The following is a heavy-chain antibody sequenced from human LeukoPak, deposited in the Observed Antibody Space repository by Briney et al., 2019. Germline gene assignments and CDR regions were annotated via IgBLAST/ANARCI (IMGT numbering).Heavy chain of an antibody. Sequence: ASVKVSCKASGYTFTGYYMHWVRQAPGQGLEWMGWINPNSGGTNYAQKFQGRVTMTRDTSISTAYMELSRLRSDDTAVYYCARDGIVGATNPSEYYYYMDVWGKGTTVTVSS. J-gene: IGHJ6*03. D-gene: IGHD1-26*01. CDR2: INPNSGGT. CDR1: GYTFTGYY. CDR3: ARDGIVGATNPSEYYYYMDV. V-gene: IGHV1-2*02.